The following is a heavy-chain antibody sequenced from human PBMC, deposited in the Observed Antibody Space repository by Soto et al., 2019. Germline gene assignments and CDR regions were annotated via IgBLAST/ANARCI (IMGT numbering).Heavy chain of an antibody. CDR3: ARVLERRNYYYGMDV. CDR2: INPSGGST. J-gene: IGHJ6*02. V-gene: IGHV1-46*01. D-gene: IGHD1-1*01. CDR1: GYTFTSYY. Sequence: ASVQVSFKASGYTFTSYYMHWVRQAPVQGLEWMGIINPSGGSTSYAQKFQGRVTMTRDTSTSTVYRELSSLRSEATAVYYCARVLERRNYYYGMDVWGQGTTVTVSS.